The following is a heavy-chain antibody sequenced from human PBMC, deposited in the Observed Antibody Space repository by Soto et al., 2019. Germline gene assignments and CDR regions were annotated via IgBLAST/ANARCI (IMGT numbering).Heavy chain of an antibody. CDR2: IGSDGTHK. J-gene: IGHJ4*02. CDR1: GFIIPSCA. V-gene: IGHV3-30*01. Sequence: QVRLVESGGGLVRPGRSLRLSCAASGFIIPSCAIHWIRLAPGKGLERVAVIGSDGTHKYYGDSVQGRFTISRDTSQNMVILQMDRLTAEDTALYYCAKDSRVDLPEYIDNCGQGKLVTV. D-gene: IGHD3-3*01. CDR3: AKDSRVDLPEYIDN.